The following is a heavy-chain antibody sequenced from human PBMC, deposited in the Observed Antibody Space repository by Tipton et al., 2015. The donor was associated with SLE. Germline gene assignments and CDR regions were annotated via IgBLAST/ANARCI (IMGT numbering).Heavy chain of an antibody. CDR2: IYYSGST. CDR3: ARGRKVGFLEWLSYFDY. CDR1: GASVTSGDYY. J-gene: IGHJ4*02. D-gene: IGHD3-3*01. Sequence: TLSLTCTVSGASVTSGDYYWSWIRQPPGKGLEWIGYIYYSGSTNYSPSLKSRVTISVDTSKTQFSLKLSSVTAADTAVYYCARGRKVGFLEWLSYFDYWGQGALVTVSS. V-gene: IGHV4-61*08.